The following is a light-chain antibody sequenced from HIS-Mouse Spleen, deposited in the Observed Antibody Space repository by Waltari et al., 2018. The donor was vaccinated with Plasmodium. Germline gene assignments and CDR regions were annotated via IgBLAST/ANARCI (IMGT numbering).Light chain of an antibody. CDR1: QDISNY. Sequence: DIQMTQSPSSLSASVGDRVTITCQARQDISNYLNWYQQKPGKAPKLLIYDASNLETGVPSRFGGSGSGTDFTFTISSLQPEDIATYYCQQYNNWSFTFGPGTKVDIK. CDR3: QQYNNWSFT. J-gene: IGKJ3*01. V-gene: IGKV1-33*01. CDR2: DAS.